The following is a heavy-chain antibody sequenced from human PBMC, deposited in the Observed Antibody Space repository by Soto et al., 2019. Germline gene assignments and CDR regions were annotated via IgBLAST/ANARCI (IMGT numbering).Heavy chain of an antibody. D-gene: IGHD3-3*01. V-gene: IGHV3-23*01. J-gene: IGHJ6*03. CDR2: ISGSGGST. Sequence: GGSRRLSCAASGFTFSSYAMSWVRQAPGKGLEWVSAISGSGGSTYYADSVKGRFTISRDNSKNTLYLQMNSLRAEDTAVYYCAKVGGDFWSGYYYYYYYMDVWGKGTTVTVSS. CDR3: AKVGGDFWSGYYYYYYYMDV. CDR1: GFTFSSYA.